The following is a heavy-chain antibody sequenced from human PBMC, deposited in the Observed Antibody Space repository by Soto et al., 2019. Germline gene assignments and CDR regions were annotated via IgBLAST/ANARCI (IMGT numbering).Heavy chain of an antibody. CDR2: VYYTGST. Sequence: SETLSLTCRVSGGSMSGYYLSWIRQAPGKGLEWIGYVYYTGSTNYNPSLQSRVTISVDTSNKQFSLSLRLVTAADTAVYFCARSIAVPSSHIDHWGQGIRVTVYS. CDR1: GGSMSGYY. J-gene: IGHJ4*02. D-gene: IGHD6-6*01. V-gene: IGHV4-59*01. CDR3: ARSIAVPSSHIDH.